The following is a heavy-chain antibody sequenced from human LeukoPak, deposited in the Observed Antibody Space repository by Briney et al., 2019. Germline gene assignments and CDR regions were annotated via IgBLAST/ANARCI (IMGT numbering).Heavy chain of an antibody. CDR2: ISSSRSSI. CDR3: AKSFWWFGEFSPFDY. Sequence: GGSLRLSCAASGFTFSSYGMSWVRQAPGKGLEWVSSISSSRSSIYYADSMKGRSTISRDNAKNSLYLQMNSLRAEDTAVYYCAKSFWWFGEFSPFDYWGQGTLVTVSS. J-gene: IGHJ4*02. V-gene: IGHV3-21*01. CDR1: GFTFSSYG. D-gene: IGHD3-10*01.